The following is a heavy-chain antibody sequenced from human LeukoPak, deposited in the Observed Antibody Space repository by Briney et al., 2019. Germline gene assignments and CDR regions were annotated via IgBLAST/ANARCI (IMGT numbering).Heavy chain of an antibody. V-gene: IGHV4-4*07. J-gene: IGHJ4*02. D-gene: IGHD6-13*01. Sequence: PSETLSLTCTVSGGSMSSYYWSWIRQPAGKGLEWIGRMYTSGSTNYNPSLKSRVIMSIDTSKKHFSLNLDSVTAADTAVYYCATYDQQLAFDNWGQGSLVTVSS. CDR2: MYTSGST. CDR3: ATYDQQLAFDN. CDR1: GGSMSSYY.